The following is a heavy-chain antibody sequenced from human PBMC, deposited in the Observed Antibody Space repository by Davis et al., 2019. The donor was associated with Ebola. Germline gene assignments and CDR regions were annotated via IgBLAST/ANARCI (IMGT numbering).Heavy chain of an antibody. J-gene: IGHJ6*02. Sequence: ASVKVSCQASGYTFTGNYIQWVRQAPGQGLEWMGRINPNSGGTNYAQKFQGRVTLSRDTSTSTAYMEMSRLRADDTAVDFCASGGITMMVVPRDYYYGLDVWGQGTTVTVSS. D-gene: IGHD3-22*01. CDR2: INPNSGGT. V-gene: IGHV1-2*06. CDR3: ASGGITMMVVPRDYYYGLDV. CDR1: GYTFTGNY.